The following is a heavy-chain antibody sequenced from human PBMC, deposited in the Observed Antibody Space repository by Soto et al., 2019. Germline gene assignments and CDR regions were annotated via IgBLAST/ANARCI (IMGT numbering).Heavy chain of an antibody. V-gene: IGHV3-23*01. CDR2: ISAGGDMT. CDR3: ARGDLGGSGSPASYSYSGWDV. Sequence: DVQLLESGGQLVQPGGSLRLSCSASGFALSSYAMSWVRQAPGKGLQWVSSISAGGDMTYNSDSVKGRFTISRYNSNNALFLQMHNLRIEDTALYYCARGDLGGSGSPASYSYSGWDVWCQGDTVTVS. CDR1: GFALSSYA. J-gene: IGHJ6*02. D-gene: IGHD3-10*01.